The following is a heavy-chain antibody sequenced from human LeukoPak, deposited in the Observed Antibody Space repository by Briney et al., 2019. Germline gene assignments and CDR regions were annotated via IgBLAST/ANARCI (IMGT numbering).Heavy chain of an antibody. Sequence: GGPLRLSCAASGFTFSSYWMSWVRQAPGKGLEWVANIKQDGSEKYYVDSVKGRFTISRDNSKNTLDLQMNSLRVEDTAVYFCAKDKDTPATAQPQRGYFESWGQGTLVTVSS. CDR3: AKDKDTPATAQPQRGYFES. V-gene: IGHV3-7*01. CDR2: IKQDGSEK. D-gene: IGHD2-15*01. CDR1: GFTFSSYW. J-gene: IGHJ4*02.